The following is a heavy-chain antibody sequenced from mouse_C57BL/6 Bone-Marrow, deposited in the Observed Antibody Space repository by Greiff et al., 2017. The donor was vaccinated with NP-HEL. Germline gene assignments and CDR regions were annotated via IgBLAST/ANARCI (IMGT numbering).Heavy chain of an antibody. Sequence: EVHLVESGAELVKPGASVKLSCTASGFNIKDYYMHWVKQRTEQGLEWIGRIDPEDGETKYAPKFQGKATITADTSSNTAYLQLSSLTSEDTAVYYCARPYYDYDLYYAMDYWGQGTSVTVSS. CDR2: IDPEDGET. V-gene: IGHV14-2*01. CDR3: ARPYYDYDLYYAMDY. CDR1: GFNIKDYY. J-gene: IGHJ4*01. D-gene: IGHD2-4*01.